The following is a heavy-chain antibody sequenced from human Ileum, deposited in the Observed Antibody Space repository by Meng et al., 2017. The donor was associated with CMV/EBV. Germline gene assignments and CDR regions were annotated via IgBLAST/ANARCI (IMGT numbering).Heavy chain of an antibody. CDR1: GFTVSTNY. V-gene: IGHV3-53*01. Sequence: QRGGSGGGLIQPGGSLRLSCAASGFTVSTNYMSWVRQAPGRGLEWVSVIYSGGTTYYADSVKGRFTISRDNAKNVLYLQKSSLRAEDTAVYYCARDLNWNTFDYWGLGTVVTVSS. CDR2: IYSGGTT. CDR3: ARDLNWNTFDY. D-gene: IGHD1-20*01. J-gene: IGHJ4*02.